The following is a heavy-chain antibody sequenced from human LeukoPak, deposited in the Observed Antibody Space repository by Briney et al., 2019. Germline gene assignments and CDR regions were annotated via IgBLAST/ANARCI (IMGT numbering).Heavy chain of an antibody. CDR1: GFSLSTNGVG. CDR3: AHRRLIPGVAAGPDYFDL. CDR2: IYWNDDK. D-gene: IGHD6-13*01. Sequence: SGPTLVNPTQTLTLTCNFSGFSLSTNGVGVGWIGQPPGKALEWLALIYWNDDKRYRPSLKSRLTITKDTSKDQVVLTMTNMDPVDTATYYCAHRRLIPGVAAGPDYFDLWGQGTLVTVSS. V-gene: IGHV2-5*01. J-gene: IGHJ4*02.